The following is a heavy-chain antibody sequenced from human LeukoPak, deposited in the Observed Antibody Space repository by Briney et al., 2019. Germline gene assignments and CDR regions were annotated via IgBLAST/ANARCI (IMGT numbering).Heavy chain of an antibody. D-gene: IGHD6-19*01. CDR3: ATLESSGWYFDY. J-gene: IGHJ4*02. CDR2: ISDSGKST. Sequence: GGSLRLSCAASGFIFTTYAMRWVRQAPGKGLEWVSGISDSGKSTYYADSVKGRFTISRDNSKNTLYMQINSLRVEDTAVYYCATLESSGWYFDYWGQGTLVTVSS. CDR1: GFIFTTYA. V-gene: IGHV3-23*01.